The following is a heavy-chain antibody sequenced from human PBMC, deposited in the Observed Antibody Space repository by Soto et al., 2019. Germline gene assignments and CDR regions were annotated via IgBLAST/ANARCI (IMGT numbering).Heavy chain of an antibody. CDR3: ARSLEDIVVVPAAIPYYYYGMDV. V-gene: IGHV1-69*01. CDR1: GGTFSSYA. J-gene: IGHJ6*02. D-gene: IGHD2-2*01. Sequence: QVQLVQSGAEVKKPGSSVKVSCKASGGTFSSYAISWVRQAPGQGLEWMGGIIPIFGTANYAQKFQGRVTITADESTRTADMELSSLRSEDTAVYYCARSLEDIVVVPAAIPYYYYGMDVWGQGTTVTVSS. CDR2: IIPIFGTA.